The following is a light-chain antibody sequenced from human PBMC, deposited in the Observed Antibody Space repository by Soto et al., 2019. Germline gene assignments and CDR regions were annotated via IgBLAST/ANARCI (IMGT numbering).Light chain of an antibody. Sequence: QSALTQPASVSGSPGQSITISCTGTSSDVGTYNLVSWYQQYPGKAPKLMIYEVSKRPSGVSSRFSGSKSGNTASLTISGLQAEDEADYYCCSYAGTSTFYVFGTGTKVTVL. J-gene: IGLJ1*01. CDR3: CSYAGTSTFYV. CDR2: EVS. CDR1: SSDVGTYNL. V-gene: IGLV2-23*02.